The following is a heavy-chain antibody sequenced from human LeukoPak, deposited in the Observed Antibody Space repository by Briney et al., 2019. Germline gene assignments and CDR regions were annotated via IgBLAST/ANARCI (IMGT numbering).Heavy chain of an antibody. J-gene: IGHJ4*02. V-gene: IGHV4-59*01. CDR1: GGPISSYY. CDR3: ARSSGAYRSFDY. CDR2: IYYSGTT. Sequence: SETLCLTCTDSGGPISSYYWSWIRQPPGKGLEWIGYIYYSGTTDYNPSLKSRVTISVDTSNNQFSLKVSSVTAADTAVYYCARSSGAYRSFDYWGQGTLVPVSS. D-gene: IGHD1-26*01.